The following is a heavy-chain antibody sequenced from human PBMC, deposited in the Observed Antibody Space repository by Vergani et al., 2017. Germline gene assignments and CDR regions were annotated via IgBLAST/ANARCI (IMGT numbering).Heavy chain of an antibody. J-gene: IGHJ6*02. CDR1: VFTVSSNY. CDR2: ISWNSGSI. V-gene: IGHV3-9*01. Sequence: EVQLVETGGGLIQPGGSLRLSCAASVFTVSSNYMSWVRQAPGKGLEWVAGISWNSGSIGYAHSVKGRFTISRDNAKNSLYLQMNSLRAEDTALYYCAKDFYYDSSSMDVWGQGTTVTVSS. D-gene: IGHD3-22*01. CDR3: AKDFYYDSSSMDV.